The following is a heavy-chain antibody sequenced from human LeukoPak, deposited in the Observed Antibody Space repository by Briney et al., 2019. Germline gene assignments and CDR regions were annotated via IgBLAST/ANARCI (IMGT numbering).Heavy chain of an antibody. Sequence: SETLSLTCTVSGDSISSGSHWWTWIRQPAGKGLEWIGRVSASGTTNQNPSLKSRVTISIDTSKNQFSLKLTSVTAADTAVYYCARGLYSGYSRNVFDIWGQGTMVTVSS. V-gene: IGHV4-61*02. J-gene: IGHJ3*02. CDR3: ARGLYSGYSRNVFDI. CDR2: VSASGTT. CDR1: GDSISSGSHW. D-gene: IGHD5-12*01.